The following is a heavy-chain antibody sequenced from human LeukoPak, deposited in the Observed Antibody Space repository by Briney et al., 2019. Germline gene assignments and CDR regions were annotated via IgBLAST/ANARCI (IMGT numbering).Heavy chain of an antibody. J-gene: IGHJ5*02. CDR1: GGSISSSGYY. CDR3: ARHEYSGSYYGLSWFDP. Sequence: SGTLSLTCTVSGGSISSSGYYWGWIRQPPGKGLEWIASIYYSGSTYYNPSLKSRVTISVDTSKNQLSLKLSSLTAADTAVYSCARHEYSGSYYGLSWFDPWGQGTLVTVSS. D-gene: IGHD1-26*01. CDR2: IYYSGST. V-gene: IGHV4-39*01.